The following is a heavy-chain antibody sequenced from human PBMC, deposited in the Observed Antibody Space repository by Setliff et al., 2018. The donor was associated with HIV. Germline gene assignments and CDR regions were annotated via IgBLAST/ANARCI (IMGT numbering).Heavy chain of an antibody. Sequence: SETLSLPCSVSGYSIPNGYYWGWFRQSPGKGLEWIATIYQTGSIYYNPSLQNRVTLLLDMSKNQFSLKLSSVTAADTAVYYCARQAWHSGRNGYFVDYWGQGTLVTVSS. CDR3: ARQAWHSGRNGYFVDY. CDR1: GYSIPNGYY. J-gene: IGHJ4*02. V-gene: IGHV4-38-2*02. CDR2: IYQTGSI. D-gene: IGHD6-13*01.